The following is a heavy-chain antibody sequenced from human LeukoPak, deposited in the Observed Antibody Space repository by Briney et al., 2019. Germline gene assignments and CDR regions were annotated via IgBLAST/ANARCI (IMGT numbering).Heavy chain of an antibody. CDR3: ARDFLAAEDY. D-gene: IGHD6-13*01. J-gene: IGHJ4*02. CDR2: INSGSTNP. CDR1: GFIFSSYT. Sequence: GGSLRLSCEASGFIFSSYTMNWIRQAPGKGLEWVASINSGSTNPYYADSVKGRFTISRDDAKKSLYLQMTSLRVEDTSVYYCARDFLAAEDYWGQGTLVTVSS. V-gene: IGHV3-21*01.